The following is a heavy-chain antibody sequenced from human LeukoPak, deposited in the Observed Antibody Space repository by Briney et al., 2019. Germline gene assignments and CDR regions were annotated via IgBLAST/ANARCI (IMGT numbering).Heavy chain of an antibody. Sequence: PSETLSLTCAVSGGSISSGGYSWSWIRQPPGKGLEWIGYIYHSGSTYYNPSLKSRVTISVDRSKNQFSLKLSSVTAADTAMYYCARTNLDYYGMDVWGQGTTVTVSS. V-gene: IGHV4-30-2*01. D-gene: IGHD1-7*01. J-gene: IGHJ6*02. CDR3: ARTNLDYYGMDV. CDR1: GGSISSGGYS. CDR2: IYHSGST.